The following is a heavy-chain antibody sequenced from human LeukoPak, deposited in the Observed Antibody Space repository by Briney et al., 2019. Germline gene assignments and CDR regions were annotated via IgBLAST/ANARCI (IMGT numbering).Heavy chain of an antibody. V-gene: IGHV3-23*01. D-gene: IGHD6-19*01. CDR2: ISGSGGST. Sequence: GGSLRLSCAASGFTFSSYAMSWVRQAPGKGLEWVSAISGSGGSTYYADSVKGRFTISRDNSKNTLYLQMNSLRAEDTAVYYCAKDRVGGWLGGAAFDIWGQGTMVTVSS. J-gene: IGHJ3*02. CDR3: AKDRVGGWLGGAAFDI. CDR1: GFTFSSYA.